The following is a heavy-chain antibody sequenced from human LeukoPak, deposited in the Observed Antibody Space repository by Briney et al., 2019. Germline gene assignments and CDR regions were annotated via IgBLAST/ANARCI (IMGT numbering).Heavy chain of an antibody. Sequence: ASVKVSCKVSGYTLTELSMHWVRQAPGQGLEWMGGIIPIFGIPDSAQKFQGRLTITADESTTTAYMELSSLRSDDTAIYYCGLSGNYYYYYMDVWGKGTTVTISS. J-gene: IGHJ6*03. D-gene: IGHD6-25*01. CDR2: IIPIFGIP. CDR1: GYTLTELS. CDR3: GLSGNYYYYYMDV. V-gene: IGHV1-69*13.